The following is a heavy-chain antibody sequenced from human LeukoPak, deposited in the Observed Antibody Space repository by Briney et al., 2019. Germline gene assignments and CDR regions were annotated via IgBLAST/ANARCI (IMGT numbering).Heavy chain of an antibody. Sequence: LGGTLRLSCAASGFSISNFVMSWVRRAPGKRLGWVQSMSGSGGSALYTDSSKGRFTVSRDNSKITLYLGMISLRADDTAVYYCSRSCFTSSGAYCSTEALNYFGPWGQGTLVTVSS. CDR1: GFSISNFV. CDR3: SRSCFTSSGAYCSTEALNYFGP. CDR2: MSGSGGSA. J-gene: IGHJ5*02. D-gene: IGHD1-7*01. V-gene: IGHV3-23*01.